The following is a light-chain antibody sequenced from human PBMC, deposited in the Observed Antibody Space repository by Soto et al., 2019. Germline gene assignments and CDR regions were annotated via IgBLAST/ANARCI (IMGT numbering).Light chain of an antibody. CDR2: GAS. V-gene: IGKV3-20*01. J-gene: IGKJ2*01. CDR1: QSIIKNY. Sequence: ESVLTQSPGSLSLSPGETATLSCRASQSIIKNYLAWYQQKPGQAPRLLIHGASIKATGVPDRFSGSGYGTDFTLTITRLEAEDVAGYCCQQNGPSPPGYTVGRGTKLGV. CDR3: QQNGPSPPGYT.